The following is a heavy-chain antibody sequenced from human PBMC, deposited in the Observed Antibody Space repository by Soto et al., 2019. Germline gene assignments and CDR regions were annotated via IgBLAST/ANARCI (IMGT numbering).Heavy chain of an antibody. D-gene: IGHD4-17*01. V-gene: IGHV4-30-2*01. CDR3: VSGTTVTTEGMDV. Sequence: PSETLSLTCAVSGASIISGGYSWSWIRQPPGKGLEWIGYIYHTGSTHYNPSLKSRVTLSVDRSKNHLFLKLSSVTAADTAVYYCVSGTTVTTEGMDVWGQGTTVTVSS. J-gene: IGHJ6*02. CDR2: IYHTGST. CDR1: GASIISGGYS.